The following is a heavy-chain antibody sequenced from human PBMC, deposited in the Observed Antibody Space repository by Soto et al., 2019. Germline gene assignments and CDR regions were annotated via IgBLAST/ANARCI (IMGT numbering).Heavy chain of an antibody. V-gene: IGHV5-10-1*01. J-gene: IGHJ6*02. CDR1: GYSFTSYW. D-gene: IGHD3-16*01. CDR3: ARRRFGMGARRGYGMDV. Sequence: PGESLKISCKGSGYSFTSYWISWVRQMPGKGLEWMGRIDPSDSYTNYSPSFQGHVTISADKSISTAYLQWSSLKASDTARYYCARRRFGMGARRGYGMDVWGQGTTVTVSS. CDR2: IDPSDSYT.